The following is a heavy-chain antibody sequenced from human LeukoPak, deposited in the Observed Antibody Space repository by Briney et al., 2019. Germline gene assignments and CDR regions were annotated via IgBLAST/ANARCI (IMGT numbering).Heavy chain of an antibody. J-gene: IGHJ4*02. V-gene: IGHV3-48*03. CDR3: AREEGLDY. Sequence: GGSLRLSCAASGFSFSSYEMNWVRQAPGKGLEWVSYISSSGSTKEYADSVKGRFTISRDNAKNSLYQQMNSLRVEDTAVYYCAREEGLDYWGQGTLVTVSS. CDR2: ISSSGSTK. CDR1: GFSFSSYE. D-gene: IGHD5-12*01.